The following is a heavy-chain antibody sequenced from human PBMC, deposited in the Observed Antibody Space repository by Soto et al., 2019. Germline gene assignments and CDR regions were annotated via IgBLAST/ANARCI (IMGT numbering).Heavy chain of an antibody. CDR3: AIDQVPAAHLGWFYP. Sequence: PSDTLSLTCTVSGGSSSSDYWSWIRQRPGKGLEWIGYIYYSGSTNYNPSLKSRVTISVDTSKNQFSLKLSSVTAADTAVYYCAIDQVPAAHLGWFYPWGQGTLVTVSS. J-gene: IGHJ5*02. V-gene: IGHV4-59*01. CDR1: GGSSSSDY. CDR2: IYYSGST. D-gene: IGHD2-2*01.